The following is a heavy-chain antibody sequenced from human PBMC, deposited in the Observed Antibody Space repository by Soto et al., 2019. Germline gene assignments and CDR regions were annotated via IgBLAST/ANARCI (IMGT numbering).Heavy chain of an antibody. V-gene: IGHV1-69*06. CDR2: IIHIFGTA. D-gene: IGHD5-12*01. Sequence: QVQLVQSGAEVKKPGSSVKVSCKAYGGTFSSYAISWVRQAPGQGLEWMGGIIHIFGTANYAQKFQGRVTITADKSTSTAYMELSSLRSEDTAVYYCARRIVATILYYYYGMDVWGQGTTVTVSS. J-gene: IGHJ6*02. CDR3: ARRIVATILYYYYGMDV. CDR1: GGTFSSYA.